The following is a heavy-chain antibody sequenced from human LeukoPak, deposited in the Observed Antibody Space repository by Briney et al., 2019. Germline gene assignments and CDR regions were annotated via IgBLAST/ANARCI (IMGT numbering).Heavy chain of an antibody. V-gene: IGHV3-64D*06. D-gene: IGHD2-2*01. J-gene: IGHJ4*02. CDR2: ISSNGGST. CDR1: GFTFSSYA. CDR3: VKGGYCSSISCYAQFDY. Sequence: GGSLRLSCSASGFTFSSYAMHWVRQAPGKGLEYVSAISSNGGSTYYADSVKGRSTISRDNSKNTLYLQMSSLRAEDTAVYYCVKGGYCSSISCYAQFDYWGQGTLVTVSS.